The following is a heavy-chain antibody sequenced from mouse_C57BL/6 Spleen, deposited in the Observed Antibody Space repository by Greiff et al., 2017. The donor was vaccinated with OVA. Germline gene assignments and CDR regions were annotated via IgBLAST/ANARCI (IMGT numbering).Heavy chain of an antibody. CDR1: GYTFTDYY. CDR3: ARDYGESY. D-gene: IGHD1-1*02. J-gene: IGHJ2*01. V-gene: IGHV1-26*01. CDR2: INPNNGGT. Sequence: VQLQQSGPELVKPGASVKISCKASGYTFTDYYMNWVKQSHGKSLEWIGDINPNNGGTSYNQKFKGKATLTVDKSSSTAYMELRSLTSEDSAVYYCARDYGESYWGQGTTLTVSS.